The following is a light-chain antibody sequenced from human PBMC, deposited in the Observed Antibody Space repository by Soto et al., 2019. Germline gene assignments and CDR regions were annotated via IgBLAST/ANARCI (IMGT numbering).Light chain of an antibody. J-gene: IGLJ2*01. CDR3: AAWDDSLKGRVV. CDR2: GNH. Sequence: QSVLTQPPSASAAPGQRVVISCSGSNSNIGGHTVNWYRQVPGTAPKLLIYGNHKRPSGVSDRFSASKSGTSASLAISGRLYEEEEDDYCAAWDDSLKGRVVFGGGTKLTVL. V-gene: IGLV1-44*01. CDR1: NSNIGGHT.